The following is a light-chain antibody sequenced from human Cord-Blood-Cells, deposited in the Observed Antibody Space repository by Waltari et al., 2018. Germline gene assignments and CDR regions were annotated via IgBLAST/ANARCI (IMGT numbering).Light chain of an antibody. V-gene: IGKV3-15*01. J-gene: IGKJ4*01. CDR1: QSVSSN. CDR3: QQSSSSPPLT. Sequence: EIVLTQAPASPSVSPGESATLSCRASQSVSSNLAWYQQKPGQAPRLLIYGASTRATGIPARFSGSGSGTEFTLTISSLLSEDFAVYYWQQSSSSPPLTFGGGTRV. CDR2: GAS.